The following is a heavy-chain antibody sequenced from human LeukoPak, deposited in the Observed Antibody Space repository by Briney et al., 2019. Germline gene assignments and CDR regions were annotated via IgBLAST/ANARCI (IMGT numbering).Heavy chain of an antibody. D-gene: IGHD3-22*01. CDR3: ARVTYDRSGYYNGIPY. J-gene: IGHJ4*02. Sequence: ASVKVSCKTSGYTFSDYHVHWVRQAPGQGLEWIGWINPSSGATNYAQNFQGRVTLTREMSISTAYMEVSRLLSDDTAVYYCARVTYDRSGYYNGIPYWGQGTLVIVSS. CDR1: GYTFSDYH. V-gene: IGHV1-2*02. CDR2: INPSSGAT.